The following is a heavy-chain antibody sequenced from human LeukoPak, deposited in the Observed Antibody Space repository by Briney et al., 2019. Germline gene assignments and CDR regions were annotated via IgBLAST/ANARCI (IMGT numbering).Heavy chain of an antibody. CDR2: IKQDGSEK. D-gene: IGHD5-12*01. CDR3: ARDFNQYGGYGPSGNFDY. V-gene: IGHV3-7*05. CDR1: GFTFSSYW. J-gene: IGHJ4*02. Sequence: GGSLRLSCAASGFTFSSYWMSWVRQAPGKGLEWVPNIKQDGSEKYSVDSVKGRFTISRDNAKNSLYLQMNSLRAEDTAVYYCARDFNQYGGYGPSGNFDYWGQGTLVTVSS.